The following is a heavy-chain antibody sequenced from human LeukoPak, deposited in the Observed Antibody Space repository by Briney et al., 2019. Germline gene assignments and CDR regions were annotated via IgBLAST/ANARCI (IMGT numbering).Heavy chain of an antibody. Sequence: GASVKVSCKASGYAFTSYGISWVRQAPGQGLEWMGWISAYNGNTNYAQKLQGRVTMTTDTSTSTAYMELRSLRSDDPAVYYCACSGSLVHDAFDIWGQGTMVTVSS. CDR2: ISAYNGNT. CDR3: ACSGSLVHDAFDI. V-gene: IGHV1-18*01. J-gene: IGHJ3*02. D-gene: IGHD2-15*01. CDR1: GYAFTSYG.